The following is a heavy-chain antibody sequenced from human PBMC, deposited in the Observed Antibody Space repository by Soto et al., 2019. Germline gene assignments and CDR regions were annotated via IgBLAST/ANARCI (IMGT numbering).Heavy chain of an antibody. CDR1: GGTFSSYA. D-gene: IGHD2-15*01. J-gene: IGHJ6*02. V-gene: IGHV1-69*13. Sequence: GASVKVYWKASGGTFSSYAISWVRQAPGQGLEWMGGIIPIFGTANYAQKFQGRVTITADESTSTAYMELSSLRSEDTAVYYCASDRVGYCSGGSCYEPNLYYYYGMDVWGQGTTVTVSS. CDR3: ASDRVGYCSGGSCYEPNLYYYYGMDV. CDR2: IIPIFGTA.